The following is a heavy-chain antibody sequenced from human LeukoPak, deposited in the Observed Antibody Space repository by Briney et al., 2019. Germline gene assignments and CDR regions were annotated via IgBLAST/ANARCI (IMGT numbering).Heavy chain of an antibody. J-gene: IGHJ3*02. CDR2: IRYDGSNK. CDR3: ARPPPNSGWYIGAFDI. Sequence: GGSLRLSCAASGFTFSSYGMHWVRQAPGKGLEWVAFIRYDGSNKYYADSVKGRFTISRDNSKNTLYLQMNSLRAEDTAVYYCARPPPNSGWYIGAFDIWGQGTMVTVSS. CDR1: GFTFSSYG. D-gene: IGHD6-19*01. V-gene: IGHV3-30*02.